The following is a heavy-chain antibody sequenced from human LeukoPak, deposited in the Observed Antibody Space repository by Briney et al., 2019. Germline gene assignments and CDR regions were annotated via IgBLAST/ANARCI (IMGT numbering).Heavy chain of an antibody. CDR1: GYTFTGYY. V-gene: IGHV1-2*02. CDR3: ARADGYYDILTGYYLVAEYFQH. D-gene: IGHD3-9*01. Sequence: ASVKVSCKASGYTFTGYYMHWVRQAPGQGLGWMGWINPNSGGTNYAQKFQGRVTMTRDTSISTAYMELSRLRSDDTAVYYCARADGYYDILTGYYLVAEYFQHWGQGTLVTVSS. J-gene: IGHJ1*01. CDR2: INPNSGGT.